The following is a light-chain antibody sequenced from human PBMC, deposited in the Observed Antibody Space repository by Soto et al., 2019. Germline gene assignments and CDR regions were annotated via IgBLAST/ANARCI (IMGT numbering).Light chain of an antibody. CDR2: DAS. Sequence: DIQTTPSQSSLSASVLYIVNITFRASQAIGSWVAWYQQKPGKAPKLLIYDASSLESGVPSRVSGSGSGTEFTLTISSLQPDDFATYYCKQYNTFWKFGPGTKVDIK. CDR1: QAIGSW. CDR3: KQYNTFWK. J-gene: IGKJ1*01. V-gene: IGKV1-5*01.